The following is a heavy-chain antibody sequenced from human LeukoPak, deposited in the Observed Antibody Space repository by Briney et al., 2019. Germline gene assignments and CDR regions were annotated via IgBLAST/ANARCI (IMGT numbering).Heavy chain of an antibody. Sequence: SETLSLTCTVSGGSISSYYWSWIRQPPGKGLEWIGYIYYSGSTNYNPSLKSRVTISLDTSKNQFSLKLSSATAADTAVYYCARDQSEDAFDIWGQGTMVTVSS. CDR3: ARDQSEDAFDI. V-gene: IGHV4-59*01. J-gene: IGHJ3*02. CDR1: GGSISSYY. CDR2: IYYSGST.